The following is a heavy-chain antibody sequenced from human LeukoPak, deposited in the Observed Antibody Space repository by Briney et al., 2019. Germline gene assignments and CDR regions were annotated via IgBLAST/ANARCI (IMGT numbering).Heavy chain of an antibody. CDR3: ARGRYDILTGPPFDY. V-gene: IGHV3-74*01. D-gene: IGHD3-9*01. CDR2: INSDGSST. CDR1: GFTFSSYW. Sequence: GGSLRLSCAASGFTFSSYWMHWVRHAPGKGLVWVSRINSDGSSTSYADSVKGRFTISRDNAKNTLYLQMNSLRAEDTAVYYCARGRYDILTGPPFDYWGQGTLVTVSS. J-gene: IGHJ4*02.